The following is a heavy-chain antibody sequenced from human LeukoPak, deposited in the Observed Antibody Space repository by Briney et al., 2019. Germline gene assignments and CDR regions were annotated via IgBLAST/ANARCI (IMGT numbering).Heavy chain of an antibody. D-gene: IGHD3-3*01. J-gene: IGHJ4*02. V-gene: IGHV3-23*01. Sequence: GGSLRLSCAASGFTFSSYAMSWVRQAPGKGLEWVSAISGSGGSTYYADSVKGRFTISRDNAKNSLYLQMNSLRAEDTALYYCARGGVTIFGVVIHSDYWGQGTLVTVSS. CDR2: ISGSGGST. CDR1: GFTFSSYA. CDR3: ARGGVTIFGVVIHSDY.